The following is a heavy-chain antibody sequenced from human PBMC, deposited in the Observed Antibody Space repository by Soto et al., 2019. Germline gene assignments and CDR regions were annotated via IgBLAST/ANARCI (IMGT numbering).Heavy chain of an antibody. Sequence: PSETLSLTCTVSGGSISSGDYYWSWIRQPPGKGLEWIGYIYYSGSTNYNPSLKNRVTISVDTSKNQFSLKLSSVTAADTAVYYCARGGSNYYYGMDVWGQGTTVTVSS. V-gene: IGHV4-61*08. CDR3: ARGGSNYYYGMDV. D-gene: IGHD3-16*01. CDR1: GGSISSGDYY. J-gene: IGHJ6*02. CDR2: IYYSGST.